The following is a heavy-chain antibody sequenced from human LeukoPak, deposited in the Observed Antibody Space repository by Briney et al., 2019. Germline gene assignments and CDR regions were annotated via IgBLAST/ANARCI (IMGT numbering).Heavy chain of an antibody. V-gene: IGHV1-46*01. CDR2: IHPTDGST. D-gene: IGHD3-10*01. Sequence: ASVKVSCKTSGYTFSTYYMHRVRQAPRQGLEWLEIIHPTDGSTSYTQKIQGRVTMTRDTATGTVYLELSSLRSEDTAVYWCARANGGGLDYWGQGTLITVSS. J-gene: IGHJ4*02. CDR1: GYTFSTYY. CDR3: ARANGGGLDY.